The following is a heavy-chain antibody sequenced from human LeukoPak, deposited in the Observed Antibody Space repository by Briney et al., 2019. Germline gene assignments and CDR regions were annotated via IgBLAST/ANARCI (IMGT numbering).Heavy chain of an antibody. CDR3: ARDYLGGQPLVGDPHDAFDI. V-gene: IGHV3-30*03. CDR2: ISYDGSNK. Sequence: PGGSLRLSCAVSGFTFSAYGIHWVRQAPGKGLEWVAVISYDGSNKNYADSLKGRFTISRDNSKNTLYLQMNSLSPEDTAVYYCARDYLGGQPLVGDPHDAFDIWGQGTMVTVSS. CDR1: GFTFSAYG. J-gene: IGHJ3*02. D-gene: IGHD2-15*01.